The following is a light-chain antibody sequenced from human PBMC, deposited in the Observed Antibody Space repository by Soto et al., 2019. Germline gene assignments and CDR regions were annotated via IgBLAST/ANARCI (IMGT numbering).Light chain of an antibody. V-gene: IGLV2-23*02. CDR1: SIDVGSYNL. CDR2: EVS. CDR3: CSYAGSSTWV. Sequence: QSALTQPASVSGSPGQSIAFFCTGTSIDVGSYNLVSWYQHHPGKAPKLIISEVSKRPSGVSDRFSGSKSGNTASLTISGLQAEDEADYYCCSYAGSSTWVFGGGTKLTVL. J-gene: IGLJ3*02.